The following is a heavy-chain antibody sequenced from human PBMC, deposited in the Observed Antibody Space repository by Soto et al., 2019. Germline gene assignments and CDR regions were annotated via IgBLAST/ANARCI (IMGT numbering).Heavy chain of an antibody. V-gene: IGHV3-23*01. D-gene: IGHD1-20*01. J-gene: IGHJ6*02. CDR2: ISSRGDST. CDR1: GLTFSSYA. CDR3: AKVIIAGTPYYYVMDV. Sequence: GGSLRLSCAASGLTFSSYAMNWVRQAPGKGLEWVSAISSRGDSTYYPDSVKGRFTISRDNSKNTLYLQMNSLRAEDTAVYYCAKVIIAGTPYYYVMDVWGQGSTVTVSS.